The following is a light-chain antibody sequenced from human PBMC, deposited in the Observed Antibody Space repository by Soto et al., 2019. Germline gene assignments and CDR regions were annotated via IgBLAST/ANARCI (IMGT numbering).Light chain of an antibody. V-gene: IGKV3-15*01. CDR3: QQYNTWPPT. Sequence: DIVMTQSPATLSASPGETATLSCRASQSVRSNLAWYQQKPGKAPRLLIYGASTRATGIPARFSGSGSGTEFTLSIGSLQSEDFAIYYCQQYNTWPPTFGQGTKVDIK. CDR1: QSVRSN. J-gene: IGKJ1*01. CDR2: GAS.